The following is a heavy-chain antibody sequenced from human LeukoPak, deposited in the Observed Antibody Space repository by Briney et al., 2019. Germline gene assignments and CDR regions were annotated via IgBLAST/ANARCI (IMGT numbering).Heavy chain of an antibody. J-gene: IGHJ3*02. D-gene: IGHD3-10*01. Sequence: SETLSLTCTVSGGSISSYYWSWIRQPAGKGLEWIGRIYTSGSTNYNPSLKSRVAMSVDTSKNQFSLKLSSVTAADTAVYSCAPRYYYGSEIWGQGTMVTVSS. CDR2: IYTSGST. CDR1: GGSISSYY. V-gene: IGHV4-4*07. CDR3: APRYYYGSEI.